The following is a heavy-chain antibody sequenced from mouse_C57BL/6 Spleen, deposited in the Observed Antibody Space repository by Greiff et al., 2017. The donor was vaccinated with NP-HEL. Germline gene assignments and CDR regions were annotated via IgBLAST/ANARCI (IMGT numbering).Heavy chain of an antibody. D-gene: IGHD1-1*01. Sequence: VQLQQSGAELVKPGASVKLSCTASGFTIKDYYMPWVKQRPEQGLEWIGRIDPEDGETKYAPKFPGKATITADTSSNTAYLQLSSLTSEDTAVYYCARDYGRGAMDYWGQGTSVTVSS. CDR1: GFTIKDYY. CDR3: ARDYGRGAMDY. J-gene: IGHJ4*01. CDR2: IDPEDGET. V-gene: IGHV14-2*01.